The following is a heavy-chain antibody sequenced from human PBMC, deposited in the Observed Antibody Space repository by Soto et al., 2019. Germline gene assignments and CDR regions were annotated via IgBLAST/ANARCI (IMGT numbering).Heavy chain of an antibody. Sequence: VKVSCKASGGTFISYAISWVRQAPGQGLEWMGGIIPIFGTANYAQKFQGRVTITADESTSTAYMELSSLRSEDTDVYYCESGRDGSSYYYGMEVWGQGTTVTVSS. CDR1: GGTFISYA. J-gene: IGHJ6*02. V-gene: IGHV1-69*01. CDR3: ESGRDGSSYYYGMEV. D-gene: IGHD5-12*01. CDR2: IIPIFGTA.